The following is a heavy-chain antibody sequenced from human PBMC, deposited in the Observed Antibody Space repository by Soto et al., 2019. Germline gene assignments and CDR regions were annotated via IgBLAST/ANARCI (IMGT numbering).Heavy chain of an antibody. J-gene: IGHJ5*02. Sequence: QLQLQESGPGLVKPSETLSLTCTVSGGSISSRGYYWGWIRQPPGKGLEWIGTIYYSGSTYYNPSIKSRVTISVDTSTNQFSLKLSSVTAADSAVYYCATSNWFDPWGQGTLVTVSS. CDR2: IYYSGST. V-gene: IGHV4-39*01. CDR3: ATSNWFDP. CDR1: GGSISSRGYY.